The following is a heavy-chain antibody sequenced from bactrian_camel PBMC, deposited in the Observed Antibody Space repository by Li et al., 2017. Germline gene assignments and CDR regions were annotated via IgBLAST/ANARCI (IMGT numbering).Heavy chain of an antibody. J-gene: IGHJ4*01. D-gene: IGHD1*01. CDR1: GDGVYGSSC. CDR2: LYTGGDST. V-gene: IGHV3S54*01. CDR3: ARGPRVRSGGYCYLEPAPYNY. Sequence: HVQLVESGGGSVQAGGSLRISCVASGDGVYGSSCMAWFRQAPGKNREAVAALYTGGDSTFYVDSVKGRFTISQDNAKKTVYLQMNNLEPADTAMYYCARGPRVRSGGYCYLEPAPYNYWGRGTQVTVS.